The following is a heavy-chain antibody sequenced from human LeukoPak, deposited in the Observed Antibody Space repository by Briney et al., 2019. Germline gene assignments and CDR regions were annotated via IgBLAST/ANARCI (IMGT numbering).Heavy chain of an antibody. J-gene: IGHJ4*02. Sequence: SETLSLTCTVSGGSISSSSYYGGWIRQPPGKGLEWIGSIYYSGSTYYNPSLKSRVTISVDTSKNQFSLKLSSVTAADTAVYYCARAVAGPFDYWGQGTLVTVSS. V-gene: IGHV4-39*01. CDR1: GGSISSSSYY. CDR3: ARAVAGPFDY. D-gene: IGHD6-19*01. CDR2: IYYSGST.